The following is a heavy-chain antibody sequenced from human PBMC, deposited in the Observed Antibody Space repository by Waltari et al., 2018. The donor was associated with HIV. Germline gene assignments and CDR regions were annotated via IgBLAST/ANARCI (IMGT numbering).Heavy chain of an antibody. J-gene: IGHJ4*02. D-gene: IGHD6-19*01. Sequence: EVQLVESGGGLVQPGGSLRLSCAASRFTFSSYDLHWVRQATGKGLEWVSAIGTAGDTYYPGSVKGRFTISRENAKNSLYLQMNSLRAGDTAVYYCARGGYSSGWYSFDYWGQGTLVTVSS. CDR2: IGTAGDT. CDR1: RFTFSSYD. CDR3: ARGGYSSGWYSFDY. V-gene: IGHV3-13*01.